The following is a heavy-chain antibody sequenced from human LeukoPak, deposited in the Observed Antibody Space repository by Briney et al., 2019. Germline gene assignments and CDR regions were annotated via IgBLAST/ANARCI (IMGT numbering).Heavy chain of an antibody. Sequence: PGGSLRLSCAASGFTFSSYSMNWVRQAPGKGLEWVSYISSSSSSTIYYADSVKGRFTISRDNAKNSLYLQMNSPRAEDTAVYYCARDKRGMTTVTYNWFDPWGQGTLVTVSS. CDR1: GFTFSSYS. V-gene: IGHV3-48*01. CDR3: ARDKRGMTTVTYNWFDP. D-gene: IGHD4-17*01. CDR2: ISSSSSSTI. J-gene: IGHJ5*02.